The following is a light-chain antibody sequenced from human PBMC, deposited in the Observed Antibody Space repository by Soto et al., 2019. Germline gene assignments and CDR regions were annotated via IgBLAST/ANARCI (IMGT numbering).Light chain of an antibody. J-gene: IGLJ1*01. V-gene: IGLV2-14*01. CDR3: TSYTSSSTPYV. CDR2: DAS. CDR1: SSDVGAYTY. Sequence: QSALTQPASVSGSPGQSITISCAGTSSDVGAYTYVSWYQQHPGKAPKLMIYDASNRPSGVSNRFSGSKSGNTASLTISGLQAEDEADYYCTSYTSSSTPYVFGGGTKVTVL.